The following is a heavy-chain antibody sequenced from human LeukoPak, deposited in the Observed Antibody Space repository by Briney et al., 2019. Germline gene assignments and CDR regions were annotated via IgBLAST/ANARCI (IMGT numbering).Heavy chain of an antibody. Sequence: GGSLRLSCAASGFTFSSYWMHWVRQAPGKGLVWVSRVNSDGGSTSYADSVKGRFTISRDNAKNTLYLQMNSLRAEDTAVYYCASEPYDFWSGYRQLHNWFDPWGQGTLVTVSS. J-gene: IGHJ5*02. CDR1: GFTFSSYW. D-gene: IGHD3-3*01. CDR3: ASEPYDFWSGYRQLHNWFDP. V-gene: IGHV3-74*01. CDR2: VNSDGGST.